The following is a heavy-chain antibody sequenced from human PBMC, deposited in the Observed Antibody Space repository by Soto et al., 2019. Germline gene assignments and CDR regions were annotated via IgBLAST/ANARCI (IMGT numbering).Heavy chain of an antibody. V-gene: IGHV3-48*03. CDR1: GFTFSTYE. Sequence: EVQLGESGGGLVQPGGSLSLSCAASGFTFSTYEFNWVRQAPGKGLEWVSYISHSGSPIYYADSVKGRFTISRDNAKNCLYLQMNSLRVEDTAVYYCAGEKVGASYFDYWGQGTRVTVSS. D-gene: IGHD3-3*01. CDR3: AGEKVGASYFDY. CDR2: ISHSGSPI. J-gene: IGHJ4*02.